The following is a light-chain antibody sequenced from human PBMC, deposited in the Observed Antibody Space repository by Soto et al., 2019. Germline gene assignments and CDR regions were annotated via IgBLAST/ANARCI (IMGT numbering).Light chain of an antibody. Sequence: DIQMTQPPSSLSASVGDRVTITCRASQSISNYLNWYQQKPGKAPKLLIYAASSLQSGVPSRFSGSGSGTDFTLTISSLQPEDFATYYCQQSYSTPLLTFGGGTKVEIK. CDR1: QSISNY. CDR2: AAS. J-gene: IGKJ4*01. CDR3: QQSYSTPLLT. V-gene: IGKV1-39*01.